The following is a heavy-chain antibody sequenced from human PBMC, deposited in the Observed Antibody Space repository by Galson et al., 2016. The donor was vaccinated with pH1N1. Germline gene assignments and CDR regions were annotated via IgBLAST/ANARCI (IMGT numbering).Heavy chain of an antibody. CDR2: ISTRGST. J-gene: IGHJ3*01. V-gene: IGHV4-61*02. CDR1: GDSISTGTYY. CDR3: ARRGVFTSDAFHV. D-gene: IGHD3-16*01. Sequence: TLSLTCTVSGDSISTGTYYWSWIRQPAGKGLEWLGRISTRGSTTYNPSLKSRVTIPVDTSKNQFSLRLSSVTATDTALYYWARRGVFTSDAFHVWGQGTMVTVPS.